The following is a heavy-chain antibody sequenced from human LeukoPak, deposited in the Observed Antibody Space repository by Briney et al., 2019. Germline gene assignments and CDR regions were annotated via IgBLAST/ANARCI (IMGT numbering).Heavy chain of an antibody. V-gene: IGHV3-23*01. CDR3: AKLGGHPLHDYYVGV. Sequence: GGSLRLSCAASGFTFSSYAMSWVRQAPGKGLEWVSGILDSGYSTYYANSVKGRFTISRDNSNNTLYLQMNSLRAEDTAVYYCAKLGGHPLHDYYVGVWGKGTTVAVSS. CDR1: GFTFSSYA. J-gene: IGHJ6*03. CDR2: ILDSGYST. D-gene: IGHD3-16*01.